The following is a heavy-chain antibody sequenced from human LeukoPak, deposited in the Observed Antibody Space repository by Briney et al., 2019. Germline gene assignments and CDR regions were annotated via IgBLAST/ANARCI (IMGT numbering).Heavy chain of an antibody. J-gene: IGHJ4*02. CDR2: IYTSGST. CDR1: GGSISSYY. V-gene: IGHV4-4*09. D-gene: IGHD2-2*02. Sequence: SETLSLTCTVSGGSISSYYWSWIRQPPGKGLEWIGYIYTSGSTNYNPSLKSRVTISVDTSKNQFSLKLSSVTAADPAVYYCAKPRYCSSTSCYTFDYWGQGTLVTVSS. CDR3: AKPRYCSSTSCYTFDY.